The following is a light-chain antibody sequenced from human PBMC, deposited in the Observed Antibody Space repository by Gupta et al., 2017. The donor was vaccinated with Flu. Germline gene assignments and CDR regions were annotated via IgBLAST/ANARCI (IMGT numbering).Light chain of an antibody. CDR1: QGVSNNY. Sequence: GTLSLSPGERATLSCRASQGVSNNYLAGYQQKVDQAPRLLIYGASTRATGIPDRFSGSGSGADFTLTITRLEPEDVAVYYCQQYGSYPRYFGQGTKLEIK. CDR3: QQYGSYPRY. J-gene: IGKJ2*01. V-gene: IGKV3-20*01. CDR2: GAS.